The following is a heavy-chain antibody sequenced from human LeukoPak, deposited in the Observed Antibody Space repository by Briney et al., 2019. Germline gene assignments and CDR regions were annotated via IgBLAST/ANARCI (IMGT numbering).Heavy chain of an antibody. J-gene: IGHJ4*02. D-gene: IGHD6-6*01. CDR2: MSPNSGNT. V-gene: IGHV1-8*01. CDR3: AITKISSSSLDY. Sequence: GASVKVSCKASGYTFTSYGINWVRQATGQGLEWMGWMSPNSGNTGYAQEFQGRVSMTSDISITTAYMKLSGLRSDDTAVYFCAITKISSSSLDYWGQGTLVTVSS. CDR1: GYTFTSYG.